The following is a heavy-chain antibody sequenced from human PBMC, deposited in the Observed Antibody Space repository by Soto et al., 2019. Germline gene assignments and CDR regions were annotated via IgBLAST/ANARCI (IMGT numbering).Heavy chain of an antibody. Sequence: ESGGGVVQPGRSLRLSCAASGFTFSSYAMHWVRQAPGKGLEWVAVISYDGSNKYYADSVKGRFTISRDNSKNTLYLQMNSLRAEDTAVYYCARDPTGSSGGPYYYYGMDVWGQGTTVTVSS. J-gene: IGHJ6*02. V-gene: IGHV3-30-3*01. D-gene: IGHD2-15*01. CDR3: ARDPTGSSGGPYYYYGMDV. CDR1: GFTFSSYA. CDR2: ISYDGSNK.